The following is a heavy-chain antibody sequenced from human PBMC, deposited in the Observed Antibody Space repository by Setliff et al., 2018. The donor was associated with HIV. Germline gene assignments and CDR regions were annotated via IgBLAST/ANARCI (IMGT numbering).Heavy chain of an antibody. CDR3: ARSQPDTIFGVVIFDY. CDR1: GGSISGSGPGYY. Sequence: SETLSLTCSVSGGSISGSGPGYYWGWVRQHPGGGLEWIGSVYYSGSTYYNPSLRRRVTISLDTSKNQLSLRLTSMTAADTAVYYCARSQPDTIFGVVIFDYWGQGKMVTVSS. D-gene: IGHD3-3*01. CDR2: VYYSGST. J-gene: IGHJ4*02. V-gene: IGHV4-39*01.